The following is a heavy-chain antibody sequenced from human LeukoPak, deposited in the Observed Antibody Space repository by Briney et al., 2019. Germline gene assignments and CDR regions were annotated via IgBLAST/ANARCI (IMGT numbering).Heavy chain of an antibody. V-gene: IGHV3-23*01. J-gene: IGHJ5*02. CDR1: GFIFSSYA. CDR2: IGGGDGAT. Sequence: PGGSLRLSCAASGFIFSSYAMSWVRQAPGEGLEWVSAIGGGDGATYYADSVKGRFTISRDNSKNTLYLQMNSLGAEDTAVYYCAKEREQWLPSITWGQGTLVTVSS. CDR3: AKEREQWLPSIT. D-gene: IGHD6-19*01.